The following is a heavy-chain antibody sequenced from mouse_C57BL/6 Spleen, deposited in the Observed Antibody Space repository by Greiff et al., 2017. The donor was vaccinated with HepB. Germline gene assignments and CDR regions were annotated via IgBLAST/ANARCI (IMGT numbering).Heavy chain of an antibody. CDR3: AREDELGPFDY. D-gene: IGHD4-1*01. J-gene: IGHJ2*01. CDR1: GYAFTNYL. V-gene: IGHV1-54*01. CDR2: INPGSGGT. Sequence: QVQLKESGAELVRPGTSVKVSCKASGYAFTNYLIEWVKQRPGQGLEWIGVINPGSGGTNYNEKFKGKATLTADKSSSTAYMQLSSLTSEDSAVYFCAREDELGPFDYWGQGTTLTVSS.